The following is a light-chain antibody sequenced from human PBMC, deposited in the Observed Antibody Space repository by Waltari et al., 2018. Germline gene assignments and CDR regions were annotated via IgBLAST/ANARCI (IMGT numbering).Light chain of an antibody. Sequence: QSVLTQPPSASGTPGQRVTISCSGSSSNLGSNYVYWYQQLPGTAPKLLIYRNNQRPSGVPDRFSGSKSGTSASLAISGLRSEDEADYYCAAWDDSLSGGDWVFGGGTKLTVL. V-gene: IGLV1-47*01. CDR3: AAWDDSLSGGDWV. J-gene: IGLJ3*02. CDR1: SSNLGSNY. CDR2: RNN.